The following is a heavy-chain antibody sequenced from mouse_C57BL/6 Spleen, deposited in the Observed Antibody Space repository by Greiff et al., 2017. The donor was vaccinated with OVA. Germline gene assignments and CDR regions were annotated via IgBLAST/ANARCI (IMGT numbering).Heavy chain of an antibody. CDR3: ARSEGYDYDVIPYYFDY. CDR1: GYAFSSSW. D-gene: IGHD2-4*01. J-gene: IGHJ2*01. V-gene: IGHV1-82*01. CDR2: IYPGDGDT. Sequence: VKLQQSGPELVKPGASVKISCKASGYAFSSSWMNWVKQRPGKGLEWIGRIYPGDGDTNYNGKFKGKATLTADKSSSTAYMQLSSLTSEDSAVYFCARSEGYDYDVIPYYFDYWGQGTTLTVSS.